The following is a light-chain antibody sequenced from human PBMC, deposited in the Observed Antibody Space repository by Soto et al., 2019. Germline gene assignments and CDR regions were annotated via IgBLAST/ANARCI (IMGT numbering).Light chain of an antibody. Sequence: QSALTQPASVSGSPGQSITISCTGTSSDFGDYDYVSWYLQHPGKVPKLMIYEVSNRPSGVSNRFSGSKSGNTASLTISGLQAEDEADYYCSSYTGSSTLVFGTGTKLTDL. CDR1: SSDFGDYDY. CDR3: SSYTGSSTLV. V-gene: IGLV2-14*01. J-gene: IGLJ1*01. CDR2: EVS.